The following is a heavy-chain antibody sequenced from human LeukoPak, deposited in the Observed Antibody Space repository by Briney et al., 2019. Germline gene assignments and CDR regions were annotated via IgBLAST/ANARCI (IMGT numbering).Heavy chain of an antibody. CDR1: GGSITSTNW. J-gene: IGHJ4*02. D-gene: IGHD1-26*01. Sequence: PSGTLSLTCGASGGSITSTNWWSWVRQPPGQGLEWIGEISLRGRTNYNPSLNSRVTMSLDESKNQLSLNLTSVTAADTAIYYCSRESGPFCPFGYWGQGTLVTVPS. CDR3: SRESGPFCPFGY. CDR2: ISLRGRT. V-gene: IGHV4-4*02.